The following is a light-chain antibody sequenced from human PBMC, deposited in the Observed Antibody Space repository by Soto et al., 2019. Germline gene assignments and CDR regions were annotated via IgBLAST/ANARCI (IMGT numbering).Light chain of an antibody. J-gene: IGKJ4*01. V-gene: IGKV1-9*01. CDR2: AAS. Sequence: IQLTQSPSSLSASVGDRVTITCRASQGINSFLAWYQQKPGKAPKLLIYAASTLQSGVPSRFSGSGSGTNFTLTISSLQHEDFETYYCQQLERYPSTLGGGTKVDIK. CDR3: QQLERYPST. CDR1: QGINSF.